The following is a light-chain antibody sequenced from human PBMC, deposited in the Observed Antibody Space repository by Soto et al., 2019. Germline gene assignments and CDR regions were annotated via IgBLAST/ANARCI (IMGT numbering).Light chain of an antibody. CDR3: SSYSTTSSPHVL. Sequence: QSVLTQPASVSGSPGQSITISCTGTSSDVGGYNYVSWYQQHPGKAPKLMIYEVSNRPSGVSNRFSGSKSGNTASLTISGLQAEDEADYYCSSYSTTSSPHVLFGGGTKVTVL. CDR2: EVS. V-gene: IGLV2-14*01. J-gene: IGLJ2*01. CDR1: SSDVGGYNY.